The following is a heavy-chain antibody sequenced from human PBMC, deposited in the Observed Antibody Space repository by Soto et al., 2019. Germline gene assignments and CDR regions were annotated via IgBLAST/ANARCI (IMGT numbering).Heavy chain of an antibody. J-gene: IGHJ4*02. CDR3: ARDAGQYLLRTAGYYVDY. D-gene: IGHD4-4*01. CDR1: GYTFTSYY. CDR2: INPSGGST. V-gene: IGHV1-46*01. Sequence: QVQLVQSGAEVKKPGASVKVSCKASGYTFTSYYMHWVRQAPGQGLEWMGIINPSGGSTSYAQKFQGRVTMTRDTSTSTVYMELSSLRSEDTAVYYCARDAGQYLLRTAGYYVDYWGQGTLVTVSS.